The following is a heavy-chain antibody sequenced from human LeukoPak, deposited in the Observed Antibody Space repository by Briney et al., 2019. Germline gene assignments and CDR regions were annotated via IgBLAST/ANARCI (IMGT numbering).Heavy chain of an antibody. V-gene: IGHV4-4*07. CDR2: VSTSGT. D-gene: IGHD3-10*01. J-gene: IGHJ4*02. Sequence: NPSETLSLTCTVSGGSISRYHWSWIRQPAGKGLEWIGRVSTSGTDYNPSLKSRVTMSVDTSKSEFSLNLSSVTAADTAVYFCAGRVWTKTRGLIGYFDYWGQGVLVTVSS. CDR1: GGSISRYH. CDR3: AGRVWTKTRGLIGYFDY.